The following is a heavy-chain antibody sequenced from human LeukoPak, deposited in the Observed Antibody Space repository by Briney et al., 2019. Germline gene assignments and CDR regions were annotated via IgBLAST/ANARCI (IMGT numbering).Heavy chain of an antibody. J-gene: IGHJ4*02. CDR3: ARGGWSLDD. CDR2: IHNSGST. Sequence: SETLSLTGTVSGASISGFYWSWIRQPPGKALEWIGYIHNSGSTNYNPSLKSRVTMSVDTSKNQFSLKVNSVTAEDTAVYYCARGGWSLDDWGQGTLVTVSS. V-gene: IGHV4-59*01. CDR1: GASISGFY. D-gene: IGHD3-3*01.